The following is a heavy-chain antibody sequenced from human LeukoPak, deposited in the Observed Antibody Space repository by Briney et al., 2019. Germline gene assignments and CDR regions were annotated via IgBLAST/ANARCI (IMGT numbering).Heavy chain of an antibody. J-gene: IGHJ4*02. D-gene: IGHD6-19*01. Sequence: GGSLRLSCAASGFTFSSYEMNWVRQAPGKGLEWVSYISSSGSTIYYADSVKGRFTISRDNAKNSLYLQMNSLRAEDTAVYYCARETGYSSGWYFDYWGPGTLVTVSS. CDR2: ISSSGSTI. V-gene: IGHV3-48*03. CDR1: GFTFSSYE. CDR3: ARETGYSSGWYFDY.